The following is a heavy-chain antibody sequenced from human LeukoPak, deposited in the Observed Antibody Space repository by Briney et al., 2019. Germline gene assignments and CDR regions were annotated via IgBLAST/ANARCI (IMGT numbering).Heavy chain of an antibody. Sequence: GGSLRLSCAASGFTFSSYGMHWVRQAPGKGLEWVAVISYDGSNKYYADSVKGRFTISRDNSKNTLYLQMSSLRAEDTAVYYCARDHNYAFDNWGQGTLVTVSS. CDR3: ARDHNYAFDN. D-gene: IGHD1-1*01. CDR1: GFTFSSYG. J-gene: IGHJ4*02. V-gene: IGHV3-30*03. CDR2: ISYDGSNK.